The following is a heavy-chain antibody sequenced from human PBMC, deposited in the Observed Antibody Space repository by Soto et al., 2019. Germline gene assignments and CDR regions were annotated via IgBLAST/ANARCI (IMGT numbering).Heavy chain of an antibody. D-gene: IGHD6-6*01. CDR2: ISGSGSST. Sequence: GSLRLSCAASGFIFSDYAMIWVRRAPGKGLEWVSFISGSGSSTYYADSVKGRFTISRGNSKNTLYLQMNSLRAEDAAVYYCVREASSSGLHLDHWGRGTLVTVSS. CDR3: VREASSSGLHLDH. J-gene: IGHJ4*02. CDR1: GFIFSDYA. V-gene: IGHV3-23*01.